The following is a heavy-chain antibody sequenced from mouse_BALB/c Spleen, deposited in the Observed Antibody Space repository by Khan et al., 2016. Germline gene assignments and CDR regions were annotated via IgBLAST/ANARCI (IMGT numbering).Heavy chain of an antibody. D-gene: IGHD4-1*02. Sequence: QVQLQQSGAELMKPGASVKISCKATGYTFSSYWIEWVKQRPGHGLEWIGEILPGSGSTNYNEKFKGKATFTADTSSNTAYMQLSSLTSEDSAVXYCARSTGRGSWFAYWGQGTLVTVSA. J-gene: IGHJ3*01. CDR2: ILPGSGST. CDR1: GYTFSSYW. CDR3: ARSTGRGSWFAY. V-gene: IGHV1-9*01.